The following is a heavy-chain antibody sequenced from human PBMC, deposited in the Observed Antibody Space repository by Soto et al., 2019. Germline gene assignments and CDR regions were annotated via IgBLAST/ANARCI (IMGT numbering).Heavy chain of an antibody. J-gene: IGHJ5*02. CDR2: IKSKTDGGTT. CDR3: TTDLWDIVLRNH. V-gene: IGHV3-15*01. CDR1: GFTFSNAW. Sequence: EVQLVESGGSLVKPGGSLRLSCAASGFTFSNAWMSWVRQAPGKGLEWVGRIKSKTDGGTTDYAAPVKGRFTISRDDSKNTLYLQMDSLKTEDTAVYYCTTDLWDIVLRNHWGQGTLVTVSS. D-gene: IGHD2-8*01.